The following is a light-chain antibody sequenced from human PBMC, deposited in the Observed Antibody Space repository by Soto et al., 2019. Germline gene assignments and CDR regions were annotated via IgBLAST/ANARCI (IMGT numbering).Light chain of an antibody. Sequence: QSVLTQPASVSGSPGQSITISCTGTSSDVGGYNLVSWYQQHPGKAPKLMIYEDSKRPSGLSNRFSGSKSGNTASLTISGLQAEDEADYYCCSYAGSSTFVFGAGKKVSVL. J-gene: IGLJ1*01. V-gene: IGLV2-23*01. CDR1: SSDVGGYNL. CDR3: CSYAGSSTFV. CDR2: EDS.